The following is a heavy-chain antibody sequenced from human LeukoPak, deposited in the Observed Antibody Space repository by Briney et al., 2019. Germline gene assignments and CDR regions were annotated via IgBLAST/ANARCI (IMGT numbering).Heavy chain of an antibody. Sequence: ASVKVSCKASGYTFTGYYMHWVRQAPGQGLEWMGWTNPNSGGTNYAQKFQGRVTMTRDTSISTAYMELSRLRSEDTAVYYCAATQIPGYSSSWTTFDYWGQGTLVTVSS. CDR1: GYTFTGYY. CDR2: TNPNSGGT. CDR3: AATQIPGYSSSWTTFDY. D-gene: IGHD6-13*01. J-gene: IGHJ4*02. V-gene: IGHV1-2*02.